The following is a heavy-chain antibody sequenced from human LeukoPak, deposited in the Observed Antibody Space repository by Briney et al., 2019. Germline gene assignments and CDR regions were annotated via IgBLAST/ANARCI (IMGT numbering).Heavy chain of an antibody. J-gene: IGHJ3*02. CDR2: FDPEEGET. V-gene: IGHV1-24*01. Sequence: ASVKVSCEVHGYTLTELSMHWVRQAPGDGREWMVNFDPEEGETIYAQKFQGRITLTEETSTDTGYMELSSLRSEDTAVYYFATAEGPDAFDIWGQRTMVTVSS. CDR3: ATAEGPDAFDI. CDR1: GYTLTELS.